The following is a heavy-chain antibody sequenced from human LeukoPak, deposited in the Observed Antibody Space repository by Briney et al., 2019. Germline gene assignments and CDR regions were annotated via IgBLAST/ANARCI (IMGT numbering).Heavy chain of an antibody. CDR2: ISSGSSYI. D-gene: IGHD3-10*02. V-gene: IGHV3-21*01. CDR1: GFTFSSCS. J-gene: IGHJ4*02. CDR3: ARRGTLFGEFNFDY. Sequence: PGGSLRLSCAASGFTFSSCSMNWVRQAPGKGLEWVSFISSGSSYIYYADSVKGRFIISRDNAKNSLYLQMNSLRAEDTAVYYCARRGTLFGEFNFDYWGQGTLVTVSS.